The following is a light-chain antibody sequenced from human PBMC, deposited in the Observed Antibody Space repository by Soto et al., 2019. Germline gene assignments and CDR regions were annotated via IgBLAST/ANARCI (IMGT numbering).Light chain of an antibody. CDR1: SSDVGGYNY. Sequence: QSALTQPASVSGSPGQSITISCTGTSSDVGGYNYVSWYQQHPGKAPKLMIYEVSNRPSGVSNRFSGSKSGNTASLTISGLQAEDEADYYCSSYTSSSTKVFGVGTKLTFL. V-gene: IGLV2-14*01. J-gene: IGLJ2*01. CDR3: SSYTSSSTKV. CDR2: EVS.